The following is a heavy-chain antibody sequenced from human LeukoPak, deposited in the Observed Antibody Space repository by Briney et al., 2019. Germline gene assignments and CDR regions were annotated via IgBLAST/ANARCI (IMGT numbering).Heavy chain of an antibody. V-gene: IGHV3-11*06. CDR1: GFTFSDYY. J-gene: IGHJ4*02. CDR2: ISSSSSYT. CDR3: ARLGWATAPLDY. Sequence: PGGSLRLSCAASGFTFSDYYMNWIRQAPGKGLEWVAYISSSSSYTNYADSVKGRFTISRDNAKNSLYLQMNSLRAEDTAVYYCARLGWATAPLDYWGQGTLVTVSS. D-gene: IGHD5-12*01.